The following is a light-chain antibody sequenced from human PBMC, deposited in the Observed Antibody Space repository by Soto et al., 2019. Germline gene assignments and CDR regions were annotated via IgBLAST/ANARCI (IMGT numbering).Light chain of an antibody. CDR1: SSEVGGYNY. CDR3: SSYTTSNTRQIV. CDR2: DVS. V-gene: IGLV2-14*03. J-gene: IGLJ1*01. Sequence: QSVLTQPASVSGSPGQSITISCTGTSSEVGGYNYVSWYQHHPGKAPKLMIFDVSNRPSGVSNRLSGSKSGNTASLTISGLQPEDEADYYCSSYTTSNTRQIVFGTGTKVTVL.